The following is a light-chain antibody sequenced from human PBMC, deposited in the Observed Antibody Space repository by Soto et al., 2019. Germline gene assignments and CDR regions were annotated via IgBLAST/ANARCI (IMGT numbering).Light chain of an antibody. Sequence: QSVLTQPASVSGSPGQLITISCTGTGSDVGGYNYVSWYQQHPGKAPKLMIYDVSNRPSGVSNRFSGSTSGNTASLTISGLQAEDEADYYCSSYTSSSTVFGTGTKVTVL. V-gene: IGLV2-14*01. J-gene: IGLJ1*01. CDR1: GSDVGGYNY. CDR2: DVS. CDR3: SSYTSSSTV.